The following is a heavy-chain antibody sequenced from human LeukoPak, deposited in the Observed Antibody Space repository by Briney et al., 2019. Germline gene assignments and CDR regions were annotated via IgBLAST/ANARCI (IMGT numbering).Heavy chain of an antibody. V-gene: IGHV3-66*02. CDR1: GFTVSSNY. D-gene: IGHD3-22*01. J-gene: IGHJ3*02. CDR3: ARQDYYDSSGYYLAPGAFDI. CDR2: IYSGGST. Sequence: GGSLRLSCAASGFTVSSNYMSWVRQAPGKGLEWVSVIYSGGSTYYADFVKGRFTISRDNSKNTLYLQMKSLRADDTAVYYCARQDYYDSSGYYLAPGAFDIWGQGTMVTVSS.